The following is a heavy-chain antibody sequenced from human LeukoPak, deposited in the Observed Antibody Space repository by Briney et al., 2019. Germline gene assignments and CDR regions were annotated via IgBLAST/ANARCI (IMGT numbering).Heavy chain of an antibody. D-gene: IGHD5-12*01. CDR2: MHYSGST. CDR3: ARATVGTVEFDQ. V-gene: IGHV4-39*07. CDR1: GGSISSAGHY. Sequence: AETLSLTCTVSGGSISSAGHYWGWIRQPPGKGLEWIGSMHYSGSTYYNPSLKSRVTISVDTSKDQFSLKLHSMTAADSAAYYCARATVGTVEFDQWGQGTLVTVSS. J-gene: IGHJ4*02.